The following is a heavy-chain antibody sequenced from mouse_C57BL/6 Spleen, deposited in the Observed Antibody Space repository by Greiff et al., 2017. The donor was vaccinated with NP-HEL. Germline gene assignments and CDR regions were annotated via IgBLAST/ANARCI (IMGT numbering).Heavy chain of an antibody. J-gene: IGHJ2*01. Sequence: QVQLQQPGAELVMPGASVKLSCKASGYTFTSYWMHWVKQRPGQGLEWIGEIDPSDSYTNYNQKFKGKSTLTVDKSSSTAYMQLSSLTSEDSAVYYCVLYYYGSSPWGQGTTLTVSS. V-gene: IGHV1-69*01. CDR1: GYTFTSYW. D-gene: IGHD1-1*01. CDR3: VLYYYGSSP. CDR2: IDPSDSYT.